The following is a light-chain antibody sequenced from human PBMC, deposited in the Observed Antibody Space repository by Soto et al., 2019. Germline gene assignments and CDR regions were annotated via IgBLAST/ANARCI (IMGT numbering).Light chain of an antibody. CDR2: DVS. Sequence: QSALTQPASVSGSPGQSITISCTGTSSDVGGYNYVSWYQQHPGKAPILMIYDVSNRPSGVSNRFSGSKSGNTASLTISGLQAEDEADYSCSSYTRSSTRVVFGGGTKLTVL. CDR3: SSYTRSSTRVV. CDR1: SSDVGGYNY. J-gene: IGLJ2*01. V-gene: IGLV2-14*01.